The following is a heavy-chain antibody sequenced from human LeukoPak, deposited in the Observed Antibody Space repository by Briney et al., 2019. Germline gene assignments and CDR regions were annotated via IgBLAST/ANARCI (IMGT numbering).Heavy chain of an antibody. D-gene: IGHD2-21*01. CDR3: AKQPYNYYYLDV. CDR1: GLTFHDYA. Sequence: GGSLRLSCAISGLTFHDYAMTWVRQAPGKGLEWVSTIVGDSSKTYYADSVKGRFTISRVNSNYMLFLHMNNLRAEDTAIYYCAKQPYNYYYLDVWGKGTTVTVSS. CDR2: IVGDSSKT. V-gene: IGHV3-23*01. J-gene: IGHJ6*03.